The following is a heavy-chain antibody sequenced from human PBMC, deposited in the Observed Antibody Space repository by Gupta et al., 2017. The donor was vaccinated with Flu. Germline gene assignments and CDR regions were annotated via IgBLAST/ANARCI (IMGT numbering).Heavy chain of an antibody. CDR1: GFSFDDYA. J-gene: IGHJ4*02. CDR3: ARSVGSAYYPFDK. Sequence: EVQLVESGGGVARPGESLRLSCVASGFSFDDYAMSWVRQVPGKGLEWVSGISWNSGSSAYADSVKGRFTISRDNAKKSLYLQMNNLRAEDTAFYHCARSVGSAYYPFDKWGQGTLVTVSS. V-gene: IGHV3-20*01. CDR2: ISWNSGSS. D-gene: IGHD3-3*01.